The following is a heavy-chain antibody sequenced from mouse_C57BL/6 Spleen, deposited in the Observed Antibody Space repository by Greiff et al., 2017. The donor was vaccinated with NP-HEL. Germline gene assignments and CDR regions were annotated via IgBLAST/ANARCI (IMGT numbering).Heavy chain of an antibody. V-gene: IGHV1-64*01. CDR3: AREDYYGSSGFAD. J-gene: IGHJ3*01. D-gene: IGHD1-1*01. CDR1: GYTFTSYW. Sequence: QVQLQQPGAELVKPGASVKLSCKASGYTFTSYWMHWVKQRPGQGLEWIGMIHPNSGSTNYNEKFKSKATLTVDKSSSTAYMQLSSLTSEDSAVYYCAREDYYGSSGFADWGQGTLVTVSA. CDR2: IHPNSGST.